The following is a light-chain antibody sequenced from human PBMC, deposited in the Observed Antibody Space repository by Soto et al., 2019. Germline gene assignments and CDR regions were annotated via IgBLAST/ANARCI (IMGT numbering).Light chain of an antibody. J-gene: IGKJ5*01. CDR2: AAS. CDR3: QQLNSYPIT. V-gene: IGKV1-9*01. CDR1: QGISSY. Sequence: IQLTQSPSSLSASVGDRVTITCRASQGISSYLAWYQQKPGEAPKLLVYAASTLQSGVPSRFSCNGSGTDFPLTISSLQPEDFATYYCQQLNSYPITFGQGTRLEIK.